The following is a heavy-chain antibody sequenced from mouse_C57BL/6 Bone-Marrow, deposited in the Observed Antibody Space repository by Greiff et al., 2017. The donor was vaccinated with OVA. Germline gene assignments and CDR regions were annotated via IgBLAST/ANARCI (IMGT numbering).Heavy chain of an antibody. CDR3: ARSAQYYYAMDY. J-gene: IGHJ4*01. CDR2: IHPNSGST. CDR1: GYTFTSYW. Sequence: QVQLQQPGAELVKPGASVKLSCKASGYTFTSYWMHWVKQRPGQGLEWIGMIHPNSGSTNYNEKFKSKATLTVDKSSSTAYMQLSSLTSEDSAVYYCARSAQYYYAMDYWGQGTSVTVSS. V-gene: IGHV1-64*01.